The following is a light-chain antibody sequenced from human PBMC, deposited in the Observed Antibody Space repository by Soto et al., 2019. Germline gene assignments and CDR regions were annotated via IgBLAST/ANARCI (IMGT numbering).Light chain of an antibody. CDR1: QSVSSN. Sequence: EIALTQSPATLSVSPGERATLSCRASQSVSSNLAWYQQKPGQAPRLLIYGASTRATGIPARFSGSGSGTEFTLTISSLQSEDFAVYYCQQYGKTFGQGTKVDIK. V-gene: IGKV3-15*01. CDR3: QQYGKT. J-gene: IGKJ1*01. CDR2: GAS.